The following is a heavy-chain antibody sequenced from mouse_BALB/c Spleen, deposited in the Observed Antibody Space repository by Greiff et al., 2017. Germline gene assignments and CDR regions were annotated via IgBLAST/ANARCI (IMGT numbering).Heavy chain of an antibody. D-gene: IGHD2-2*01. J-gene: IGHJ4*01. Sequence: EVHLVESGGGLVKPGGSLKLSCAASGFTFSSYAMSWVRQTPEKRLEWVASISSGGSTYYPDSVKGRFTISRDNARNILYLQMSSLRSEDTAMYYCARVYGYDDYYAMDYWGQGTSVTVSS. CDR3: ARVYGYDDYYAMDY. CDR1: GFTFSSYA. V-gene: IGHV5-6-5*01. CDR2: ISSGGST.